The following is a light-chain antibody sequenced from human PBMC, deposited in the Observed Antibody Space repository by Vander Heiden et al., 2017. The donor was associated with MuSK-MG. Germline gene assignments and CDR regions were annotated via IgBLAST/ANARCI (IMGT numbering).Light chain of an antibody. CDR2: EVT. V-gene: IGLV2-23*02. Sequence: QSALTQPASVSGSPGQSIPISCTGTGRDVGHYNLVSWHQHHPGKAPNLLIYEVTKRPAGVSHRFSGSESGNTAALTISGLQAEAEDDYYCWSEASSTYVFGTGTKVTVL. CDR3: WSEASSTYV. J-gene: IGLJ1*01. CDR1: GRDVGHYNL.